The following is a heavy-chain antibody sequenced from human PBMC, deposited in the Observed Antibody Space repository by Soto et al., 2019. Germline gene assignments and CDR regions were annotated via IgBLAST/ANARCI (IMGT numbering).Heavy chain of an antibody. D-gene: IGHD3-3*01. J-gene: IGHJ6*02. V-gene: IGHV3-74*01. CDR3: ARGDFWSGYAYYYYYGMDV. CDR1: GFTFSNYW. Sequence: GGSLRLSCAASGFTFSNYWMHWVRQAPGKGLVWVSRINSDGSSTSYADSVKGRFTISRDNAKNTLYLQMNSLRAEDTAVYYCARGDFWSGYAYYYYYGMDVWGQGTTVTVSS. CDR2: INSDGSST.